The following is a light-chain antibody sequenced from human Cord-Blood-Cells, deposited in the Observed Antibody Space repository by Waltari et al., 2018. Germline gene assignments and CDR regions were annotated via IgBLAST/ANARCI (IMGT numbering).Light chain of an antibody. V-gene: IGLV2-14*03. CDR1: SSDVGGYNY. CDR2: DVS. CDR3: SSYTSSSTPYV. J-gene: IGLJ1*01. Sequence: QSALTQPASVSGSPGQSITISCTGTSSDVGGYNYFSWYQQHPGKAPKLMIYDVSNRPSGVSNRFSGSTSGNTASLTISGLQAEDEADYYCSSYTSSSTPYVFGTGTKVTVL.